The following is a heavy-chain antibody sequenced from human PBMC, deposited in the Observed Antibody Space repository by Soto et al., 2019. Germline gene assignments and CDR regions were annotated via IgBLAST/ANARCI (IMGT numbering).Heavy chain of an antibody. V-gene: IGHV3-11*01. CDR1: GFTFSDYY. D-gene: IGHD2-21*02. CDR2: ISSSGSTI. Sequence: VGSLRLSCAASGFTFSDYYMSWIRQAPGKGLEWVSDISSSGSTIYYADSVRGRFTISRDSAKNSLYLQMNSLRAEDTAVYYCARTLVVVTARRGYYFDYWGQGTLVTVSS. CDR3: ARTLVVVTARRGYYFDY. J-gene: IGHJ4*02.